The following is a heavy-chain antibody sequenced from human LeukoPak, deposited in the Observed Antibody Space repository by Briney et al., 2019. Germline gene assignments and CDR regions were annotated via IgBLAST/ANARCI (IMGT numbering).Heavy chain of an antibody. J-gene: IGHJ6*02. D-gene: IGHD2-15*01. CDR1: GYTPRDYY. Sequence: ASVKVSCKASGYTPRDYYIYWVRQAPGQGLEWLGWLNPHSGGTNYAQKFQGRVTLTSDTSISTAYMELSLLTSDDTAIYYCARGLRIINGLDVWGQGTTVIVSS. CDR2: LNPHSGGT. CDR3: ARGLRIINGLDV. V-gene: IGHV1-2*02.